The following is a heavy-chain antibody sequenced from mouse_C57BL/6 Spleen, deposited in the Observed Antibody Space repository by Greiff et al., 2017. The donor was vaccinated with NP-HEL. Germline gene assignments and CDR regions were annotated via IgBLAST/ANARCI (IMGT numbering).Heavy chain of an antibody. Sequence: VQLQQSGAELVRPGTSVKVSCKASGYAFTNYLIEWVKQRPGQGLEWIGVINPGSGGTNYNEKFKGKATLTADKSSSTAYMQLSSLTSEDSAVYFCARMDYGYAMDYWGQGTSVTVSS. D-gene: IGHD1-1*02. V-gene: IGHV1-54*01. CDR2: INPGSGGT. CDR1: GYAFTNYL. CDR3: ARMDYGYAMDY. J-gene: IGHJ4*01.